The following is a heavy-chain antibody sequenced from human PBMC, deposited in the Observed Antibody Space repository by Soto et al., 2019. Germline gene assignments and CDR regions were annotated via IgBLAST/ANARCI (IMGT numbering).Heavy chain of an antibody. Sequence: QVLLQESGPGLVKPSGTLSLTCAVSGGSISSGNWWSWVRQSPGKELEWIGEIYHSGITNYNPSLKSRDTISVDNSENQLSLSLNSVTAADTAVYYCAIYVRYYIDYWGQGTLVTVSS. V-gene: IGHV4-4*02. CDR2: IYHSGIT. D-gene: IGHD3-10*02. CDR1: GGSISSGNW. J-gene: IGHJ4*02. CDR3: AIYVRYYIDY.